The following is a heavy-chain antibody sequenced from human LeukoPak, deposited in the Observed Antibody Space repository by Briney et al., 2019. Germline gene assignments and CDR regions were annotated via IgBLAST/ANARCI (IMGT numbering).Heavy chain of an antibody. CDR1: GGSISSYY. CDR2: INHSGST. D-gene: IGHD6-13*01. V-gene: IGHV4-34*01. Sequence: IPSETLSLTCTVSGGSISSYYWSWIRQPPGKGLEWIGEINHSGSTNYNPSLKSRVTISVDTSKNQFSLKLSSVTAADTAVYYCSSLEVSSSWRYWGQGTLVTVSS. J-gene: IGHJ4*02. CDR3: SSLEVSSSWRY.